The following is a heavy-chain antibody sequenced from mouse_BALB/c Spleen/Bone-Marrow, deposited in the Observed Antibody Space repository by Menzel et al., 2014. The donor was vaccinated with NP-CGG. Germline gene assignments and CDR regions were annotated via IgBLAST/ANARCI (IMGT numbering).Heavy chain of an antibody. J-gene: IGHJ2*01. D-gene: IGHD1-1*01. CDR2: IYPGGGYT. V-gene: IGHV1-63*02. CDR1: GYTFTNYY. Sequence: QVQLKESGAELVRPGTSVKISCKASGYTFTNYYLGWVKQRPGHGLEWIGDIYPGGGYTNYNEEFKGKATLTADTSSSTAYMQLSGLTSEDSAVYFCARDSSFKDYFDYWGQGTTLTVSS. CDR3: ARDSSFKDYFDY.